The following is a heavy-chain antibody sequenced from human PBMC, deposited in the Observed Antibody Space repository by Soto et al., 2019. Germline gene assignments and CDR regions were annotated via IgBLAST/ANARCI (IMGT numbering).Heavy chain of an antibody. CDR2: IKQDGSEK. V-gene: IGHV3-7*01. CDR3: AKGKTNYYYYYMDV. CDR1: GFTFSSYW. Sequence: GGSLGLSCAASGFTFSSYWMSWVRQAPGKGLEWVANIKQDGSEKYYVDSVKGRFTISRDNAKNSLYLQMNSLRAEDTAVYYCAKGKTNYYYYYMDVWGKGTTVTVSS. J-gene: IGHJ6*03.